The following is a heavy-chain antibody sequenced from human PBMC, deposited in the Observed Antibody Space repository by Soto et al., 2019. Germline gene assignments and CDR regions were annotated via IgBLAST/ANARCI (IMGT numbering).Heavy chain of an antibody. CDR2: INPSGGST. Sequence: SVKVSCKASGYTFTSYYMHWVRQAPGQGLEWMGIINPSGGSTSYAQKFQGRVTMTRDTSTSTVYMELSSLRSEDTAVYYCARGRLAARPGPYYFDYWGQGTLVTVSS. CDR1: GYTFTSYY. CDR3: ARGRLAARPGPYYFDY. D-gene: IGHD6-6*01. J-gene: IGHJ4*02. V-gene: IGHV1-46*01.